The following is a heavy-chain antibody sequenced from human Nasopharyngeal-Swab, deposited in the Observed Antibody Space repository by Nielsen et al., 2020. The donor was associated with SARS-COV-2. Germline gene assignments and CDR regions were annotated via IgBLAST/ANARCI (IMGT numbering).Heavy chain of an antibody. CDR1: GGPISSYY. CDR2: SYYSGST. V-gene: IGHV4-59*13. Sequence: SETLSLTCPVSGGPISSYYWSWIRPPPGQGLEWIGYSYYSGSTNYNPSLKSRVTISVDTPKNQFSLKLSSVTAADTAVYYCARGFDYWGQGTLVTVAS. J-gene: IGHJ4*02. CDR3: ARGFDY.